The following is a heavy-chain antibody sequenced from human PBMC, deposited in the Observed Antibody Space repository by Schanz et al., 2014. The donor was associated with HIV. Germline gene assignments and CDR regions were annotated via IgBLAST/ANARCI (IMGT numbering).Heavy chain of an antibody. V-gene: IGHV3-30*03. Sequence: VQLVESRGGLVKPGRSLRLSCAASGFTFSTCGMHWVRQAPGKGLEWVTVISNDGSNKYYTDSVKGRFTISRDNSKNTLYLQMNSLRGEDTAVYYCARVANWDYYGMDVWGRGTTVTVSS. D-gene: IGHD3-16*01. CDR1: GFTFSTCG. J-gene: IGHJ6*02. CDR3: ARVANWDYYGMDV. CDR2: ISNDGSNK.